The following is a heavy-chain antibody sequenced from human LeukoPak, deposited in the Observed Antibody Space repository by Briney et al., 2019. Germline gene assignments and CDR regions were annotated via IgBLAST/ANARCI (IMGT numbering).Heavy chain of an antibody. CDR3: ARHRDGELDS. CDR2: IKQDESEK. J-gene: IGHJ5*01. Sequence: GGSLRLSCAASGFTFSNYWMSWVRQAPGKGLEWVANIKQDESEKYYVDSVKGRFTISRDNAKNSLYLQMNSLRAEDTAVYYCARHRDGELDSWGQGTLVTVSS. D-gene: IGHD3-10*01. CDR1: GFTFSNYW. V-gene: IGHV3-7*05.